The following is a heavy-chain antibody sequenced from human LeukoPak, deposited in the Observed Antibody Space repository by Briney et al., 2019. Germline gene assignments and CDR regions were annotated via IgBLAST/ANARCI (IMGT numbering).Heavy chain of an antibody. J-gene: IGHJ4*02. D-gene: IGHD6-19*01. CDR1: GXSFSGYY. V-gene: IGHV4-34*01. Sequence: SETLSLTCAVYGXSFSGYYWSWIRQPPGKGLEWIGEINHSGSTNYNPSLKSRVTISVDTSKNQFSLKLSSVTAADTAVYYCASSAGTVDFDYWGQGTLVTVSS. CDR3: ASSAGTVDFDY. CDR2: INHSGST.